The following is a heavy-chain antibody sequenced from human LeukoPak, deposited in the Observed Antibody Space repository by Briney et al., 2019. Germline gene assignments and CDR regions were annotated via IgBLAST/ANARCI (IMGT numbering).Heavy chain of an antibody. CDR1: GYTFTSYG. CDR2: ISAYNGNT. V-gene: IGHV1-18*01. D-gene: IGHD6-6*01. CDR3: ARGALEYSSSADYFDY. J-gene: IGHJ4*02. Sequence: GASVKVSCKASGYTFTSYGISWVRQAPGQGLEWMGWISAYNGNTNYAQKLQGRVTTTTDTSTSTAYMELRSLRSDDTAVYYCARGALEYSSSADYFDYWGQGTLVTVSS.